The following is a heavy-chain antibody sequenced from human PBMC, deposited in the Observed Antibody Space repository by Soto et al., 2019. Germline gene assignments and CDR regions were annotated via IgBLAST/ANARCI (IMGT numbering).Heavy chain of an antibody. Sequence: EVQLVESGGGLVQPGGSLRLSCEASGLTFSSYWMSWVRQAPGKGLEWVAIIKEDGTEIYYVDSVKGRFTISRDNAKNSLYLQMNSLRAEDTAVYYCARDGDGYIRVAFDLWGQGTMVTVSS. CDR1: GLTFSSYW. CDR2: IKEDGTEI. CDR3: ARDGDGYIRVAFDL. J-gene: IGHJ3*01. V-gene: IGHV3-7*04. D-gene: IGHD5-12*01.